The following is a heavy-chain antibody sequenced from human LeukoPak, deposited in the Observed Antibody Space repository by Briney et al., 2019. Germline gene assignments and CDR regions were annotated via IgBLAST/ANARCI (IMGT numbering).Heavy chain of an antibody. V-gene: IGHV3-23*01. Sequence: GGSLRLSCAASGFTLSTYALGWVSQAPGKGLEWVSSIKGGGGDPFYADSVKGRFTISRDNSKNTLFLQLHSLRAEDSAVYYCAKGGHDFNPFYRWGQGALVTVSA. D-gene: IGHD1-14*01. CDR3: AKGGHDFNPFYR. J-gene: IGHJ4*02. CDR2: IKGGGGDP. CDR1: GFTLSTYA.